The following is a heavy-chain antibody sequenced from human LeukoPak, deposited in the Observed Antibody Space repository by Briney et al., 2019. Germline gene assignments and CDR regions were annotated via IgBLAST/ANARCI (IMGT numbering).Heavy chain of an antibody. CDR1: GFTFSSYA. CDR2: IGTASDT. D-gene: IGHD1-1*01. Sequence: GGSLRLSCAASGFTFSSYAMIWVRQAPGKGLEWVSTIGTASDTYYPGSVEGRFTLSRDNAKNSLYLQMNSLTAGDTAVYYCARGPPRGKYYYMDVWGKGTTVTVSS. CDR3: ARGPPRGKYYYMDV. J-gene: IGHJ6*03. V-gene: IGHV3-13*01.